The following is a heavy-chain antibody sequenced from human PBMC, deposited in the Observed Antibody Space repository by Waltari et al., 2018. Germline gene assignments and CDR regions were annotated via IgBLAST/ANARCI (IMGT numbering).Heavy chain of an antibody. V-gene: IGHV4-39*01. Sequence: QLQLQESGPGLVKPSETLSLTCTVSGGSISSSNYYWGWIRQPPGMCVDWIGSIYYSGSTYDTPSFKGRVTISVESSKNQFYLKLNSVTAADTAVHYCARSGYYDSSGYYWWFDPWGQGTLVTVSS. J-gene: IGHJ5*02. CDR2: IYYSGST. CDR1: GGSISSSNYY. CDR3: ARSGYYDSSGYYWWFDP. D-gene: IGHD3-22*01.